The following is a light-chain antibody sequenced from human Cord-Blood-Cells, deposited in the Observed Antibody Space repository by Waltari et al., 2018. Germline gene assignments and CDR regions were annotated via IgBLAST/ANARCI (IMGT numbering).Light chain of an antibody. CDR1: SSDVGSYNF. CDR2: EGS. J-gene: IGLJ3*02. V-gene: IGLV2-23*01. Sequence: QSALTQPASVSGSPGQSITISCTGTSSDVGSYNFVSWYQQHPGKAPKLMIYEGSKRPSGVSNRLSGSKYGNTASLTISGLQAEDEADYYCCSYEGSSTNWVFGGGTKLTVL. CDR3: CSYEGSSTNWV.